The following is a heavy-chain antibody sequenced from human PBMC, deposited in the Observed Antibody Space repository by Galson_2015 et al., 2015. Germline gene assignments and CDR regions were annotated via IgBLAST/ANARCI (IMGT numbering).Heavy chain of an antibody. D-gene: IGHD2-21*02. CDR1: GGSISSSSYY. CDR3: ARMNTHCGGDCYTFGY. J-gene: IGHJ4*02. V-gene: IGHV4-39*07. Sequence: SETLSLTCTVSGGSISSSSYYWGWIRQPPGKGLEWIGSIYYSGSTYYNPSLKSRVTISVDTSKNQFSLKLSSVTAADTAVYYCARMNTHCGGDCYTFGYWGQGTLVTVSS. CDR2: IYYSGST.